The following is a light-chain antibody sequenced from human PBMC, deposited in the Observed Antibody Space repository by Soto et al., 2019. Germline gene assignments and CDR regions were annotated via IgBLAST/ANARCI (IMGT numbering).Light chain of an antibody. V-gene: IGKV3-20*01. CDR3: QQYAYSPPT. CDR2: GGS. J-gene: IGKJ3*01. CDR1: QSVSSSY. Sequence: EILLMQSPGPLSLSPGERATLSCRASQSVSSSYLAWYEQKPGQAPRLLIYGGSSRATGIPDRFSCSGSGTDFTLTISRLEPEDFAVYYCQQYAYSPPTFGPGTKVDIK.